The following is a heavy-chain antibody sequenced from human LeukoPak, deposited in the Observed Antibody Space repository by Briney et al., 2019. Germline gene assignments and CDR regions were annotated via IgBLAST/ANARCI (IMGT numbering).Heavy chain of an antibody. J-gene: IGHJ4*02. V-gene: IGHV3-30*04. CDR2: TSPDEGLK. CDR3: ARDPDQIVGANFDY. Sequence: GGSLRLSCAASGFTFANYVTHWVRQAPGKGLEWVAVTSPDEGLKFYGDSVKGRFTISRDNAKNSLYLQMNSLRAEDTAVYYCARDPDQIVGANFDYWGQGTMVTVSS. CDR1: GFTFANYV. D-gene: IGHD1-26*01.